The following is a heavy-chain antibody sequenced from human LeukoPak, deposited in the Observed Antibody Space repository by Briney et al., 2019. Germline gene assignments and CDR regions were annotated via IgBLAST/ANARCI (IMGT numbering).Heavy chain of an antibody. CDR3: ARGPRMIVVKAFDI. J-gene: IGHJ3*02. CDR2: INHGGST. Sequence: SSETLSLTCAVYGGSFSGYYWSWIRQPPGKGLEWIGEINHGGSTNYNPSLKSRVTISVDMSKNQFSLKLSSVTAADTAVYYCARGPRMIVVKAFDIWGQGTMVSVSS. CDR1: GGSFSGYY. V-gene: IGHV4-34*01. D-gene: IGHD3-22*01.